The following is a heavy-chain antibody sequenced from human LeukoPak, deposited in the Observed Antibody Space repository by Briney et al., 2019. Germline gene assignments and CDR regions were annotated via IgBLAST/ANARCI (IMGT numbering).Heavy chain of an antibody. D-gene: IGHD3-9*01. J-gene: IGHJ4*02. Sequence: ASVKVSFKASVYTFTIYYMHWVRQAPGQGLEWMGIINPSGGSTSYAQKFQGRVTMTRDTSTSTVYMELSSQTSEDTAVYYCASSRFDGGGYWGQGTLVTVSS. CDR3: ASSRFDGGGY. V-gene: IGHV1-46*01. CDR1: VYTFTIYY. CDR2: INPSGGST.